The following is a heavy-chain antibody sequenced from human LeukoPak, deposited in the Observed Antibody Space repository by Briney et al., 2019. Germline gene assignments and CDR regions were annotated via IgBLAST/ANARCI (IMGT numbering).Heavy chain of an antibody. Sequence: SGTLSLTCAVSGGSISSSNWWSWVRQPPGKGLEWIGEIYHSGSTNYNPSLKSRVTISVDKSKNQFSLKLSSVAAADTAMYYCARVLGGFGELFRSYGMDVWGKGTTVTVSS. CDR1: GGSISSSNW. J-gene: IGHJ6*04. CDR3: ARVLGGFGELFRSYGMDV. V-gene: IGHV4-4*02. CDR2: IYHSGST. D-gene: IGHD3-10*01.